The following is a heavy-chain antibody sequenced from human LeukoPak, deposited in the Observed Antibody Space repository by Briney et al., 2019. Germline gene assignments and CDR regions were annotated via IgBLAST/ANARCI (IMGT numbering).Heavy chain of an antibody. CDR3: ARGGWHYVFNY. D-gene: IGHD6-19*01. V-gene: IGHV3-48*03. Sequence: GGSLRLSCAASGFSFNTYEMNWVRQAPGKGLEWISYVASSGTTKYYADSVQGRFTISRDNAKNSLYLQMNSLRVEDTAVYYCARGGWHYVFNYWGQGTLVTVSS. CDR2: VASSGTTK. J-gene: IGHJ4*02. CDR1: GFSFNTYE.